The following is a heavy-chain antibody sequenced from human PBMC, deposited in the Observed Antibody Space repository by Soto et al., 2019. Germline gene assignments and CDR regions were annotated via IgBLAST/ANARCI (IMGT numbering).Heavy chain of an antibody. J-gene: IGHJ6*02. CDR2: INSDGSTT. Sequence: GVLRLSCAASGFTFSNYFMHWVRQAPGKGLVWVSRINSDGSTTSYADSVKGRFTISRDNAKNTLYLQMNSLRAEDTAVYYCTRGNYYGMDVWGQGTTVTVSS. CDR1: GFTFSNYF. V-gene: IGHV3-74*01. CDR3: TRGNYYGMDV.